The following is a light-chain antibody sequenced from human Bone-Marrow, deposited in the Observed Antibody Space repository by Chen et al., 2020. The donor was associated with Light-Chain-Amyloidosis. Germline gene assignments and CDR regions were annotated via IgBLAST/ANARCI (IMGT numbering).Light chain of an antibody. CDR3: SSYTITNTLV. J-gene: IGLJ1*01. V-gene: IGLV2-14*01. CDR2: EVT. Sequence: QSALTQPASVFGSPGQSITISCTGTSSDVGGDNHVSWYQQHPDKAPKLMIYEVTNRPSWVPDRFSCSKSDNTASLTISGLPTEDEADYFCSSYTITNTLVFGSGTRVTVL. CDR1: SSDVGGDNH.